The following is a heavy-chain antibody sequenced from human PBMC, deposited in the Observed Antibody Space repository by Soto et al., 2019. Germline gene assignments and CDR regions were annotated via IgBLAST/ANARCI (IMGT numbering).Heavy chain of an antibody. V-gene: IGHV4-30-2*01. CDR2: IYHSGST. CDR3: ASTYDSSGYRFDY. CDR1: GGSISSGGYS. J-gene: IGHJ4*02. Sequence: SETLSLTCAVSGGSISSGGYSWSWIRQPPGKGLEWIGYIYHSGSTYYNPSLKSRVTISVDRSKNQFSLKLSSVTAADTAVYYCASTYDSSGYRFDYWGQGTLVTVSS. D-gene: IGHD3-22*01.